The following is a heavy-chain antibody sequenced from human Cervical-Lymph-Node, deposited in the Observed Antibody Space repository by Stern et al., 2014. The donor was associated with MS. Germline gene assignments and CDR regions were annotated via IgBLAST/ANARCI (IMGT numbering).Heavy chain of an antibody. CDR2: IYHSGYT. V-gene: IGHV4-59*08. Sequence: VQLVESGPGLMKPSETLSLTCTVSDASISSFYWSWIRQSPGKGLEWIGYIYHSGYTKYNPSLQSRVTKSVDTPKTQFPLHLSSVTAADTAMYYCARLTYYDSTGYFDPWGQGIQVTVSS. D-gene: IGHD3-22*01. CDR1: DASISSFY. J-gene: IGHJ5*02. CDR3: ARLTYYDSTGYFDP.